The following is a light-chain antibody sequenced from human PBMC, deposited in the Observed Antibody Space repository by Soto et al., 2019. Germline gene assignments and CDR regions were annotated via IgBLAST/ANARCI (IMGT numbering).Light chain of an antibody. CDR2: GAS. J-gene: IGKJ1*01. Sequence: EIVMTQSPATLSLSPGERATLSCRAIESVSTNLAWYQQKAGQAPRLLIYGASTRATGIPARLSGSGSGTEFTLTISSLQSEDFAVYYCQQYSIWRTFGQGTKVDIK. CDR1: ESVSTN. CDR3: QQYSIWRT. V-gene: IGKV3-15*01.